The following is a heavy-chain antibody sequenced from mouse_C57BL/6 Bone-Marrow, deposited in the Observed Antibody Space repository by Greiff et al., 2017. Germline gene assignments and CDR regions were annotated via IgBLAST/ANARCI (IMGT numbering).Heavy chain of an antibody. CDR3: ARRGFITTVVPYLDY. CDR1: GYTFTSYW. J-gene: IGHJ2*01. V-gene: IGHV1-50*01. CDR2: IDPSDSYT. D-gene: IGHD1-1*01. Sequence: QVQLQQPGAELVKPGASVKLSCKASGYTFTSYWMQWVKQRPGQGLEWIGEIDPSDSYTNYNQKFKGKATLTVDTSSSTAYMQLSSRTSEDSAVXYCARRGFITTVVPYLDYWGQGTTLTVSS.